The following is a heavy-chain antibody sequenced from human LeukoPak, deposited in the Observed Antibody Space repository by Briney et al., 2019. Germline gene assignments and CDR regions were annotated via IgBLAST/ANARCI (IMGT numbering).Heavy chain of an antibody. Sequence: PSETLSLTCAVYGGSFSGYYWSRIRQPPGKGLEWIGEINHSGSTNYNPSLKSRVTISVDTSKNQFSLKLSSVTAADTAVYYCAKRYCSSTSCPSSFDYWGQGTLVTVSS. CDR2: INHSGST. CDR3: AKRYCSSTSCPSSFDY. V-gene: IGHV4-34*01. J-gene: IGHJ4*02. CDR1: GGSFSGYY. D-gene: IGHD2-2*01.